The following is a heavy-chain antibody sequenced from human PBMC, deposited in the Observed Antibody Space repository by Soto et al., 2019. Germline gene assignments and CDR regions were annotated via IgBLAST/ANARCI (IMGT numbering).Heavy chain of an antibody. CDR2: ISAYNGNT. D-gene: IGHD3-22*01. Sequence: QVQLVQSGAEVKKPGASVKVSCKASGYTFTSYGISWVRQAPGQGLEWMGWISAYNGNTNYAQKLQGRVTMTTDTSTSTGYMEVRSLRSDDTAVYYCARGGENYYDSSGYYPFDYWGQGTLVTVSS. CDR3: ARGGENYYDSSGYYPFDY. CDR1: GYTFTSYG. J-gene: IGHJ4*02. V-gene: IGHV1-18*01.